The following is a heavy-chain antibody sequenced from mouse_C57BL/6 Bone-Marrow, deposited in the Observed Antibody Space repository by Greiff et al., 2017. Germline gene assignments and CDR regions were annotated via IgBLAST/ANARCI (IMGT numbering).Heavy chain of an antibody. CDR2: INYDGSN. D-gene: IGHD2-2*01. J-gene: IGHJ1*03. CDR1: CYSIPSGYY. V-gene: IGHV3-6*01. Sequence: VQLKESRPCLVKPSQALSLTCSFTCYSIPSGYYWNWIRQFPGNKLEWMGYINYDGSNNYNPSLKNRNSITRDTSKNQFFLKLNSVTTEDTATYYCARDGYDLYWYFDVWGTGTTVTVSS. CDR3: ARDGYDLYWYFDV.